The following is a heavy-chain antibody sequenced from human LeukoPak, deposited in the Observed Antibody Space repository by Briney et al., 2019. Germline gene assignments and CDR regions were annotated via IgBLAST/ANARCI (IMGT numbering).Heavy chain of an antibody. CDR3: ASSYYYDSSGYSNWGYMDV. V-gene: IGHV4-61*02. CDR1: GGSISSGSYY. Sequence: TLSLTCTVSGGSISSGSYYWSWIRQPAGKGLEWIGRIYTSGSTNYNPSLKSRVTISVDTSKNQFSLKLSSVTAADTAVYYCASSYYYDSSGYSNWGYMDVWGKGTTVTVSS. J-gene: IGHJ6*03. D-gene: IGHD3-22*01. CDR2: IYTSGST.